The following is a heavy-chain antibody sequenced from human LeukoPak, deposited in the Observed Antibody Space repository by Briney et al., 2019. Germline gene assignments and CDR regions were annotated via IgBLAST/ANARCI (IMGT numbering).Heavy chain of an antibody. J-gene: IGHJ4*02. CDR1: GYTFTSYY. Sequence: ASVKVSCKASGYTFTSYYMHWVRQAPGQGLEWMGIINPSGGSTSYAQKFQGRVTMTRDTSTSTVYMELSSLRSEDTAVYYCARVDTMNRIEGPEFDYWGQGTLVTVSS. CDR3: ARVDTMNRIEGPEFDY. D-gene: IGHD3-22*01. CDR2: INPSGGST. V-gene: IGHV1-46*01.